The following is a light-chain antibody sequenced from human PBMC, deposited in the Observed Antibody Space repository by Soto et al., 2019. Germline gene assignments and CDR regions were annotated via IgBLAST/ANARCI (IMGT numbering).Light chain of an antibody. V-gene: IGKV1-9*01. CDR2: GAS. J-gene: IGKJ3*01. CDR1: QDVDNY. CDR3: QQLSSYPS. Sequence: DIQLTQSPSFLSAFVGDRVTMTCRASQDVDNYLAWYQQRPGKAPRLLISGASFLQSAVPSRFSGSGSGTEFTLTISRLEPEDCAVYYCQQLSSYPSFGPGTRVDLK.